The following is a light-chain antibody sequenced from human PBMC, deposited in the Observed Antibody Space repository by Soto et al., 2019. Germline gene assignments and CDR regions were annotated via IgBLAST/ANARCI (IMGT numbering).Light chain of an antibody. J-gene: IGKJ2*01. V-gene: IGKV1-8*01. CDR1: QDISSY. CDR3: QQYFSYPYT. Sequence: AIRMTQSPSSFSASTGDRVTITCRASQDISSYLAWYQQKVGQATKLLIYAAATLQRGAPSRFSGSGSGTDFTLTISLLQSEDFATYCCQQYFSYPYTFGQGTKLEI. CDR2: AAA.